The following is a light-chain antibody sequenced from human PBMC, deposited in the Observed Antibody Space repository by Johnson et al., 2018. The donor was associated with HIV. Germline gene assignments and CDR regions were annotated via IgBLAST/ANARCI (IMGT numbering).Light chain of an antibody. V-gene: IGLV1-51*02. Sequence: QSVLTQPPSVSAAPGQKVTISCSGSSSNIGNNYVSWYQQLPGTAPKLLIYENNKRPSGIPDRFSGSTSGTSATLVITGLQTGDEADYHCATWDSSLSVYVFGTGTKVTV. J-gene: IGLJ1*01. CDR1: SSNIGNNY. CDR3: ATWDSSLSVYV. CDR2: ENN.